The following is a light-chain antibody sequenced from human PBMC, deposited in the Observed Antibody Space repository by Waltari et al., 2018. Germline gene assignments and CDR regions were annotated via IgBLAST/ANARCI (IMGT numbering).Light chain of an antibody. Sequence: DMQMTQSPSSLSASVGDRVTITCQASQDVRNYLNWYQQKPGKAPKLLIYAASNLETGVPSRFSGGGSGTNFTLTISSLQSEDSATYYCQQYASLPYSFGQGTKLEI. CDR1: QDVRNY. V-gene: IGKV1-33*01. J-gene: IGKJ2*03. CDR3: QQYASLPYS. CDR2: AAS.